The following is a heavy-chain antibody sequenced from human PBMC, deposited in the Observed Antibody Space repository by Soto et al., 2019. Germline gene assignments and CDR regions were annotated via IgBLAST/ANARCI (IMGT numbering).Heavy chain of an antibody. J-gene: IGHJ5*02. D-gene: IGHD6-13*01. CDR1: GFTFSSYG. CDR2: IWYDGSNK. Sequence: QVQLVESGGGVVQPGRSLRLSCAASGFTFSSYGMHWVRQAPGKGLEWVAVIWYDGSNKYYADSVKGRFTISRDNSKNTLYLQMNSLRAEDTAVYYCARESPGMYSSSWYRNNWSDPWGQGTLVTVSS. V-gene: IGHV3-33*01. CDR3: ARESPGMYSSSWYRNNWSDP.